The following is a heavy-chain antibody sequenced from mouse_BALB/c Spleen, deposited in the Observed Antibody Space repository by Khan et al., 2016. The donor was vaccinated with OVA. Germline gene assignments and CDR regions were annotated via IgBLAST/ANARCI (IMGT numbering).Heavy chain of an antibody. J-gene: IGHJ3*01. Sequence: VQLQESGAELARPGASVKLSCKTSGYTFTDYNINWMRQRTGQGLEWIGEIYPGSDNTFYNEKFWGKATLTADKSSSTAYMQLSSLTSGDSAVYFCAREWAAWFPYWGQGTLVTVSA. CDR1: GYTFTDYN. CDR2: IYPGSDNT. V-gene: IGHV1-77*01. CDR3: AREWAAWFPY.